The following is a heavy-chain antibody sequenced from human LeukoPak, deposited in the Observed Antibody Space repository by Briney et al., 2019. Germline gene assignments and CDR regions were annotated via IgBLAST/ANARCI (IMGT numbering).Heavy chain of an antibody. J-gene: IGHJ4*02. CDR3: ARVIGYGDYEGMSGNFDY. Sequence: GGSLRLSCAASGFTFSSYAMHWVRQAPGKGLEWVAVISYDGSNKYYADSVKGRFTISRDNSKNTLYLQMNSLRAEDTAVYYCARVIGYGDYEGMSGNFDYWGQGTLVTVSS. V-gene: IGHV3-30-3*01. D-gene: IGHD4-17*01. CDR1: GFTFSSYA. CDR2: ISYDGSNK.